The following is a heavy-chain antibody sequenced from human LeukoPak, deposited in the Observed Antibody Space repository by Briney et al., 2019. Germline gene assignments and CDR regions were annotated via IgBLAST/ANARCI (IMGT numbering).Heavy chain of an antibody. J-gene: IGHJ4*02. D-gene: IGHD5-24*01. CDR2: MYYSGST. Sequence: SETLSLTCTVSGGSISSSRYYWGWIRQPPGKGLEWIGSMYYSGSTYYNPSLKSRVTISVDTSKNQFSLKLSSVTAADTAVYYCAGLRDGYNFDYCGQGALVTDSS. CDR3: AGLRDGYNFDY. CDR1: GGSISSSRYY. V-gene: IGHV4-39*01.